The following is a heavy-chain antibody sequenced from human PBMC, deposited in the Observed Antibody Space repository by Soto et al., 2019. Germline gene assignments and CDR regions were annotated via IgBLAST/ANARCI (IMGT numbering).Heavy chain of an antibody. CDR2: IYSSGST. CDR3: ARHRVDYDSSGYYYYDYGMDV. J-gene: IGHJ6*02. Sequence: QVQLQESGPGLVKPSETLSLTCTVSGGSINSYYWSWIRQPPGKGLGWIGHIYSSGSTNYNPSLKTRVTMSLDTSKNQFSLKLNSVSAADTAVYYCARHRVDYDSSGYYYYDYGMDVWGQGTTVTVSS. D-gene: IGHD3-22*01. V-gene: IGHV4-59*01. CDR1: GGSINSYY.